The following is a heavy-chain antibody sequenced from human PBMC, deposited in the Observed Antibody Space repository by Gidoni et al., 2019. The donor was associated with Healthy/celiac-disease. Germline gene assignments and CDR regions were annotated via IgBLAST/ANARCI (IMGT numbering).Heavy chain of an antibody. V-gene: IGHV1-69*04. CDR1: GGTFSSYA. J-gene: IGHJ4*02. CDR3: AREYSSSSGVDY. CDR2: IIPILGIA. Sequence: QVQLVQSGAEVKKPGSSVKVSCKDSGGTFSSYAISWVRQAPGQGLEWMGRIIPILGIANHAQTFQGRFTITADKSTSTAYMELSSLRSEDTAVYYCAREYSSSSGVDYWGQGTLVTVSS. D-gene: IGHD6-6*01.